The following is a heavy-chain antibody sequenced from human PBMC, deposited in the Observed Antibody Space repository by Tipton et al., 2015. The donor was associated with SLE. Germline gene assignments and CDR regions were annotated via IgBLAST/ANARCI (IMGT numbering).Heavy chain of an antibody. J-gene: IGHJ4*02. CDR3: LGAPTDH. CDR1: GFTFDDYA. CDR2: ISWDGGST. Sequence: SLRLSCAASGFTFDDYAMHWVRQAPGKGLEWVSLISWDGGSTYYADSVKGRFTISRDNAKNSLYLQMNSLRAEDTAVYYCLGAPTDHWGQGTRVGVSP. V-gene: IGHV3-43D*04. D-gene: IGHD3-16*01.